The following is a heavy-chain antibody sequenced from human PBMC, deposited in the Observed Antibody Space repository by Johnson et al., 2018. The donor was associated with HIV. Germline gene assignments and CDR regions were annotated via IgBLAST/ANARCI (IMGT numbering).Heavy chain of an antibody. CDR2: ISWNGGTT. CDR1: GFTFDDYA. V-gene: IGHV3-9*01. D-gene: IGHD4-17*01. CDR3: ARDKYGVPSGTFDI. Sequence: VQVVESGGGLVQPGRSLRLSCAASGFTFDDYAMHWVRQAPGKGLEWVSGISWNGGTTGYSDSVKGRFTISRDNAKNSLYLQMNSLRAEDTAFYYCARDKYGVPSGTFDIWGQGTMVTVSS. J-gene: IGHJ3*02.